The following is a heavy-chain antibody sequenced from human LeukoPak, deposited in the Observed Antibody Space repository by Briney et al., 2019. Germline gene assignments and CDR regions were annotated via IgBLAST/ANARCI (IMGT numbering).Heavy chain of an antibody. CDR1: GFTLSSYW. D-gene: IGHD6-19*01. Sequence: GGSLRLSCAASGFTLSSYWMHWVRQAPGKGLVWVSRINSDGSSISYADSVKGRFTISRDNAKNTLYLRMNSLRAEDTAVYYCARAGSSGWDYWGQGTLVTVSS. V-gene: IGHV3-74*01. CDR2: INSDGSSI. CDR3: ARAGSSGWDY. J-gene: IGHJ4*02.